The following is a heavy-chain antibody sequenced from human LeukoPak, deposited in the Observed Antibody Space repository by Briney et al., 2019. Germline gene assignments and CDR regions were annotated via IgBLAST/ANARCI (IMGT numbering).Heavy chain of an antibody. D-gene: IGHD3-10*01. CDR2: INTHGSST. CDR3: AKERDYYGSGPPDY. CDR1: GFAFSNYW. V-gene: IGHV3-74*01. Sequence: GGSLRLSCAASGFAFSNYWLHWVRQAPGKGLEWVARINTHGSSTNYADSVKGRFTISRDNAKNTLYLQMNSLRAEDTAVYYCAKERDYYGSGPPDYWGQGTLVTVSS. J-gene: IGHJ4*02.